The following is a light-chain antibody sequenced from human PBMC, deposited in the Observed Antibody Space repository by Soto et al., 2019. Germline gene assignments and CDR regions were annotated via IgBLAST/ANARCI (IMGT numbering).Light chain of an antibody. CDR2: DTY. J-gene: IGLJ1*01. V-gene: IGLV1-40*01. CDR3: QSYDRSLSGYV. CDR1: SSNIGAGYD. Sequence: QSVLTQPPSVSGAPGQRVTISCTGSSSNIGAGYDVHWYQQVPGTAPKLLIYDTYNRPSGVPDRISGSKSGTSASLAIPGLQAEDEADYYCQSYDRSLSGYVFGTGTKVTVL.